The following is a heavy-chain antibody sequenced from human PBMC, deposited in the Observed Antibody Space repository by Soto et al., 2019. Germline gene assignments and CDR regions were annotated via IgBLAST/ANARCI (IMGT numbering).Heavy chain of an antibody. CDR1: GGTFSSYA. CDR3: AREREQLWFMVFEY. J-gene: IGHJ4*02. V-gene: IGHV1-69*06. CDR2: IIPIFGTA. D-gene: IGHD5-18*01. Sequence: GASVKVPCKASGGTFSSYAISWVRQAPGQGLEWMGGIIPIFGTANYAQKFQGRVTITADKSTSTAYMELSSLRSEDTAVYYCAREREQLWFMVFEYWGQGTLVTVSS.